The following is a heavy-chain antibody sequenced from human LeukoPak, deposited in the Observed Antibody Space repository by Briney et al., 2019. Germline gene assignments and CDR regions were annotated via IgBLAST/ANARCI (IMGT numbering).Heavy chain of an antibody. D-gene: IGHD3-22*01. V-gene: IGHV3-74*01. CDR1: GFTFSAFW. CDR3: ARGLVHDSSGYYSDY. Sequence: GGSLRLSCAASGFTFSAFWMHWVRPAPGKGLVCVSRLKGDDSRTTYADSVRGRFTISRDNAKNTLYLQMNSLRAEDRAVYYCARGLVHDSSGYYSDYWGQGTLVTVSS. J-gene: IGHJ4*02. CDR2: LKGDDSRT.